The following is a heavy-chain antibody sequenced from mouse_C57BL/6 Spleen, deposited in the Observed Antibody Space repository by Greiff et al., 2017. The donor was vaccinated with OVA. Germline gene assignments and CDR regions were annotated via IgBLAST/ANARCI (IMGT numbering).Heavy chain of an antibody. V-gene: IGHV1-82*01. CDR3: AKNGAYDGSPQDYAMDY. J-gene: IGHJ4*01. Sequence: VQLQQSGPELVKPGASVKISCKASGYAFSSSWMNWVKQRPGKGLEWIGRIYPGDGDTNYNGKFKGKATLTADKSSSTAYMQLSSLTSEDTAVYFCAKNGAYDGSPQDYAMDYWGQGTSVTVSS. CDR1: GYAFSSSW. D-gene: IGHD1-1*01. CDR2: IYPGDGDT.